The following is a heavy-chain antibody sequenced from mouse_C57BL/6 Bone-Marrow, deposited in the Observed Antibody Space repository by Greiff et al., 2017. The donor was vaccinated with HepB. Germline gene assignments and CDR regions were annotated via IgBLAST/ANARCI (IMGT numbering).Heavy chain of an antibody. CDR2: ISDGGSYT. Sequence: DVKLVESGGGLVKPGGSLKLSCAASGFTFSSYAMSWVRQTPEKRLEWVATISDGGSYTYYPDNVKGRFTISRDNAKNNRYLQMSHLKSEDTAMYYCARDSLYDYDGFAYWGQGTLVTVSA. D-gene: IGHD2-4*01. V-gene: IGHV5-4*01. CDR1: GFTFSSYA. J-gene: IGHJ3*01. CDR3: ARDSLYDYDGFAY.